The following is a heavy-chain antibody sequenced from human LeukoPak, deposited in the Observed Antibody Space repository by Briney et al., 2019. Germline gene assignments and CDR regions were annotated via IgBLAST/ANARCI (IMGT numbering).Heavy chain of an antibody. CDR3: ARVVAVASTNPTVVSPQNYYYYYGMDV. Sequence: SETLSLTCAVYGGSFSGYYWSWIRQPPGKGLEWIGEINHSGSTNYNPSLKSRVTISVDTSKNQFSLKLSSVTAADTAVYYCARVVAVASTNPTVVSPQNYYYYYGMDVWGQGTTVTVSS. J-gene: IGHJ6*02. CDR1: GGSFSGYY. CDR2: INHSGST. D-gene: IGHD6-19*01. V-gene: IGHV4-34*01.